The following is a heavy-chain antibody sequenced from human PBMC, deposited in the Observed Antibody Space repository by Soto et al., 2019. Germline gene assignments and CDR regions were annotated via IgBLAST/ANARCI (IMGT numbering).Heavy chain of an antibody. D-gene: IGHD6-6*01. CDR1: GFTFNRYW. Sequence: EVQLVESGGGLVQPGGSLRLSCAASGFTFNRYWMGWVRQAPGKGPEWLANIKQDGSERYYVDSVKGRFTISRDNVNNSVSLQMNSLRAEDTAVYYCTRTISALPGDDYWGQGTRVTVSS. CDR2: IKQDGSER. CDR3: TRTISALPGDDY. J-gene: IGHJ4*02. V-gene: IGHV3-7*01.